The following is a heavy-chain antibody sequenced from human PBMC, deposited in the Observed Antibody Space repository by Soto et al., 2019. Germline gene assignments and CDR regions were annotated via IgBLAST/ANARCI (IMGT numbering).Heavy chain of an antibody. Sequence: QVQLVESGGGVVQPGRSLRLSCVASGFTFSNYGMHWVRQAPGKGPEWGAVIWYDGSNKDYADAVKGRFTISRDNSRNTLYLQMNSLRAEDTAVYYCAGALETGDYWGQGTLVTVSS. CDR1: GFTFSNYG. CDR2: IWYDGSNK. V-gene: IGHV3-33*01. CDR3: AGALETGDY. D-gene: IGHD3-10*01. J-gene: IGHJ4*02.